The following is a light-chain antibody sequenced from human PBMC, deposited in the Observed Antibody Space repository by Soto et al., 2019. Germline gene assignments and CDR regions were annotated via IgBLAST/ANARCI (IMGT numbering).Light chain of an antibody. Sequence: EIVLTQSPGTLSVSPGERATLSCRASQSVTNDYLAWFQQKLGQAPRLLIYGASTRAIGIPDRFIGSGSGTDFTLTISTLEPEDFAVYYCHQYGISPWTFGQGTRVDIK. J-gene: IGKJ1*01. CDR3: HQYGISPWT. CDR1: QSVTNDY. V-gene: IGKV3-20*01. CDR2: GAS.